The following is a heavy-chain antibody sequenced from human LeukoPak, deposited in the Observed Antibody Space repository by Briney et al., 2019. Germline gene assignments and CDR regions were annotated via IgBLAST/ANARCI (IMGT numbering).Heavy chain of an antibody. CDR1: GFTFSSYG. V-gene: IGHV3-30*02. CDR2: IRYDGSNK. Sequence: GGSLRLSCAASGFTFSSYGMHWVRQAPGKGLEWVAFIRYDGSNKYYADSVKGRFTISRDNSKNTLYLQMNSLRAEDTAVYYCARGGYYDSSGYYFDYWGQGALVTVSS. D-gene: IGHD3-22*01. J-gene: IGHJ4*02. CDR3: ARGGYYDSSGYYFDY.